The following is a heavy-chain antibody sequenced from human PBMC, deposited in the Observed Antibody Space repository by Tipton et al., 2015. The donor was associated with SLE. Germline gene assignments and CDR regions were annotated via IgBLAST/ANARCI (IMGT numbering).Heavy chain of an antibody. D-gene: IGHD2-15*01. CDR1: GGSISSSSYY. CDR2: IYYSGIT. Sequence: TLSLTCTVSGGSISSSSYYWGWIRQPPGKGLEWIGSIYYSGITYYNPSLKSRVIISVDTSKNQFSLKLSSVTAADTAVYYCARRAGSYHYFYGMDVWGQGTTVTVSS. CDR3: ARRAGSYHYFYGMDV. V-gene: IGHV4-39*07. J-gene: IGHJ6*02.